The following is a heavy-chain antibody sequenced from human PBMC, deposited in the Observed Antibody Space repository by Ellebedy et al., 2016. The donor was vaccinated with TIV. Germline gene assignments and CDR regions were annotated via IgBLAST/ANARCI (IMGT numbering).Heavy chain of an antibody. CDR3: AEGRSGWYYFDY. CDR1: GGSFSGYY. CDR2: VNQSGRT. V-gene: IGHV4-34*01. Sequence: SETLSLTCAVYGGSFSGYYWSWVRQPPGKGLEWIGEVNQSGRTNYHPSLKSRVTISVDTSKNQSSLRLSSVTAADTAMYYCAEGRSGWYYFDYWGQGTLVTVSS. D-gene: IGHD6-19*01. J-gene: IGHJ4*02.